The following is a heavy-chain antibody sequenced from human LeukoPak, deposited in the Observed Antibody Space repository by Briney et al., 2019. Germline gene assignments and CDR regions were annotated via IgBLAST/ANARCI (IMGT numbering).Heavy chain of an antibody. J-gene: IGHJ6*03. Sequence: PGGSLRLSCAASGLILSSYVMSWVRQAPGKGLEWVANIKQDGSEKYYVDSVKGRFTISRDNAKNSLYLQMNSLRAEDTAVYYCAREEWELLRYYYYYMDVWGKGTTVTVSS. V-gene: IGHV3-7*01. CDR1: GLILSSYV. CDR3: AREEWELLRYYYYYMDV. CDR2: IKQDGSEK. D-gene: IGHD1-26*01.